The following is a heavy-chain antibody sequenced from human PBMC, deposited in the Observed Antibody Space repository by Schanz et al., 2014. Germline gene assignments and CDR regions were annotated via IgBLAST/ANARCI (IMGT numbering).Heavy chain of an antibody. V-gene: IGHV1-2*06. CDR2: INPNSGGT. D-gene: IGHD3-10*01. J-gene: IGHJ5*02. CDR3: ARAGTAIRGLSGWFDP. Sequence: QVQLVQSGAEVKKPGASVKVSCKSSGYTFTDYHIHWVRQAPGQGLEYMGRINPNSGGTNFAQKFQGRVTMTRDTSISPLYLELSRLRSDDTAVYYCARAGTAIRGLSGWFDPWGRGTLVTVSS. CDR1: GYTFTDYH.